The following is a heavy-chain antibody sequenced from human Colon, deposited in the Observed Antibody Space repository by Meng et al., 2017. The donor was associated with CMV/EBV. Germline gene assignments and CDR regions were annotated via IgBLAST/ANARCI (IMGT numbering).Heavy chain of an antibody. J-gene: IGHJ4*02. CDR3: ARWGSGWKIFDC. V-gene: IGHV6-1*01. CDR2: TYYRSKWFN. Sequence: SVDSGSSNSAAWNWIRQSPSRGLEWLGRTYYRSKWFNDYAVSVKSRITINPDTSKNQFSLQLNSVTPEDTAMYYCARWGSGWKIFDCWGQGTLVTVSS. CDR1: VDSGSSNSAA. D-gene: IGHD3-16*01.